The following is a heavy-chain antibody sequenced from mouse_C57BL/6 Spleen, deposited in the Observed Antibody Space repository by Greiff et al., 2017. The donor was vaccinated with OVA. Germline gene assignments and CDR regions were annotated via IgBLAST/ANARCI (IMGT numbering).Heavy chain of an antibody. V-gene: IGHV8-12*01. CDR1: GFSLSTSGMG. J-gene: IGHJ2*01. D-gene: IGHD2-5*01. CDR2: IYWDDDK. CDR3: ARRDPLYSNFDY. Sequence: QVTLKECGPGILQSSQTLSLTCSFSGFSLSTSGMGVSWIRQPSGKGLEWLAHIYWDDDKRSNPSLKSRLTISKNTSRNQVFLKITSVDTADTATFYCARRDPLYSNFDYWGQGTTLTVSS.